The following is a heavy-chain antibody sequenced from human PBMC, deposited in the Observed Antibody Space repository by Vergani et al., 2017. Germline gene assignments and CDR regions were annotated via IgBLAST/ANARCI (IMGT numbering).Heavy chain of an antibody. J-gene: IGHJ2*01. CDR1: GGSIRSGSYY. Sequence: QVQLQESGPGLVKPSQTLSLTCTVSGGSIRSGSYYWSWIRQPAGKGLEWIGRIYTSGRTTYNPSLKSRFTISVDTSKNQFSLKLSSVTAADTPVYYCARSVPAAMGPYWYFDLWGRGTLVTVSS. CDR3: ARSVPAAMGPYWYFDL. V-gene: IGHV4-61*02. CDR2: IYTSGRT. D-gene: IGHD2-2*01.